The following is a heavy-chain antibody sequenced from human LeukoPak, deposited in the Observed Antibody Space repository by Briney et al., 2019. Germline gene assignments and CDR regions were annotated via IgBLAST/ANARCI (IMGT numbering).Heavy chain of an antibody. D-gene: IGHD6-6*01. CDR3: ARDRYSSSDTNGFDP. CDR2: IYYSGST. CDR1: GGSISSSSYY. Sequence: SETLSLTCTVSGGSISSSSYYWGWIRQPPGKGLEWIGSIYYSGSTYYNPSLKSRVTISVDTSKNQFPLKLSSVTAADTAVYYCARDRYSSSDTNGFDPWGQGTLVTVSS. J-gene: IGHJ5*02. V-gene: IGHV4-39*06.